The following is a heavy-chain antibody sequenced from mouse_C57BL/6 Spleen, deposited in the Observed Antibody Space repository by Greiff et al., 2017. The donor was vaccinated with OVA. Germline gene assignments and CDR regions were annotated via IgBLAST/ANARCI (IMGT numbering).Heavy chain of an antibody. CDR1: GFTFSSYA. V-gene: IGHV5-4*01. J-gene: IGHJ2*01. CDR2: ISDGGSYT. D-gene: IGHD1-1*01. Sequence: DVQLVESGGGLVKPGGSLKLSCAASGFTFSSYAMSWVRQTPEKRLEWVATISDGGSYTYYPDNVKGRFTISRDNAKNNLYLQMSHLKSEDTAMYYGAISRVVPVYFDYWGQGTTLTVSS. CDR3: AISRVVPVYFDY.